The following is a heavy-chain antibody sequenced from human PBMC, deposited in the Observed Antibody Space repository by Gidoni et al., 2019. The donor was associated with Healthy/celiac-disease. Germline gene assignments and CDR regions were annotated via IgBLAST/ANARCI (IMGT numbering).Heavy chain of an antibody. J-gene: IGHJ4*02. CDR2: ISGSGGST. CDR1: GFTFSSYA. D-gene: IGHD1-20*01. Sequence: EVQLLESGGCLVQPGVSLRLSCAASGFTFSSYAMSWVRQAPGKGLEWVSAISGSGGSTYYADSVKGRFTISRENSKNKLYLQMNSLRAEDTAVYYCAKSYNWNDLSYYWGQGTLVTVSS. V-gene: IGHV3-23*01. CDR3: AKSYNWNDLSYY.